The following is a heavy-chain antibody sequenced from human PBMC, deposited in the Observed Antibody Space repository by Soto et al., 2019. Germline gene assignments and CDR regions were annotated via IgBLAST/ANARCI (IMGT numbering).Heavy chain of an antibody. CDR2: ITYDGSNK. CDR1: GFTFSSYG. J-gene: IGHJ6*02. Sequence: LRLSCAASGFTFSSYGMHWVRQAPGKGLEWVAVITYDGSNKYYADSVKGRFTISRDNSKNTLYLQMNSLRAEDTAVYYCAKDGNGMDVWGQGTTVTVSS. CDR3: AKDGNGMDV. D-gene: IGHD1-26*01. V-gene: IGHV3-30*18.